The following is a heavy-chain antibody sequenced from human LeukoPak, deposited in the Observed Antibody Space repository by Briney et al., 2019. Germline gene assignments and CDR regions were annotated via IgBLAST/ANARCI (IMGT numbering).Heavy chain of an antibody. CDR1: GFTFSSYS. D-gene: IGHD3-22*01. CDR2: ISSSSTI. Sequence: GGSLRLSCAASGFTFSSYSMNWVRQAPGKGLEWVSYISSSSTIYYADSVKGRFTISRDNAKNSLYLQMNSLRAEDTAVYYCARVGYDSSGYYPRHYYYYYMDVWGKGTTVTVSS. J-gene: IGHJ6*03. V-gene: IGHV3-48*01. CDR3: ARVGYDSSGYYPRHYYYYYMDV.